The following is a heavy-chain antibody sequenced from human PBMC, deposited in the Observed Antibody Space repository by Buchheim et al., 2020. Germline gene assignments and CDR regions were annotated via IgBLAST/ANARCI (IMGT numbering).Heavy chain of an antibody. Sequence: EVQLLESGGGLVQPGGSLRLSCAASGFTFSNYAVTWVRQAPGKGLEWVSTMTDSGDNTYYADSVKGRFTISSDNSKNTLYLQMNSLRAEDTAVYYCAKRSGVFFQHWGQGTL. D-gene: IGHD5/OR15-5a*01. CDR2: MTDSGDNT. CDR1: GFTFSNYA. J-gene: IGHJ1*01. V-gene: IGHV3-23*01. CDR3: AKRSGVFFQH.